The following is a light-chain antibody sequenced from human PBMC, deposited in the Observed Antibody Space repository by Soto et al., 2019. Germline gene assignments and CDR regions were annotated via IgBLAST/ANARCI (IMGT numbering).Light chain of an antibody. CDR1: QSVSSSY. Sequence: EIVLTQSPGTVSLSPGERATLSCRASQSVSSSYLAWYQQKPGQAPRLLIYGASSRATGIPDRFSGSGSGTYFSPTISRLEPDPSSVYSCQQYGSSAGYTFGQGTKPEI. CDR3: QQYGSSAGYT. CDR2: GAS. V-gene: IGKV3-20*01. J-gene: IGKJ2*01.